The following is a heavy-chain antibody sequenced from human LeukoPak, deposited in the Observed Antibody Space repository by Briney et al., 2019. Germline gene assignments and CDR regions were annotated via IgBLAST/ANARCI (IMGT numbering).Heavy chain of an antibody. CDR3: ARDFFARGSGWDYYFDY. J-gene: IGHJ4*02. CDR2: INPNSGGT. D-gene: IGHD6-19*01. Sequence: EASVKVSCKASGYTFTGYYMHWVRQAPGQGLEWMGWINPNSGGTNYAQKFQGRVTMTRDTSISTAYMELSRLRSDDTAVYYCARDFFARGSGWDYYFDYWGQGTLVTVSS. CDR1: GYTFTGYY. V-gene: IGHV1-2*02.